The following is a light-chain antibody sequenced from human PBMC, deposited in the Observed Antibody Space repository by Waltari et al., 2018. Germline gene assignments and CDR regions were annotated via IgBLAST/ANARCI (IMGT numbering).Light chain of an antibody. J-gene: IGLJ3*02. V-gene: IGLV2-14*03. CDR2: DVS. CDR3: NSDTSICTWV. Sequence: QSALTQPASVSGSPGQSITMSCTGTSSDVGGYNYVSWYQHHPGKVRKLMIFDVSKRPSGFSNRLSGSKSGSTGSLTVSGLQAEDEADFDCNSDTSICTWVFGGGTKLTVL. CDR1: SSDVGGYNY.